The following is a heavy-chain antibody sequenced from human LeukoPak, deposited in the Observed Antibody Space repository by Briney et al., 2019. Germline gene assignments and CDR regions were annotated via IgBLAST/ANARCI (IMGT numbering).Heavy chain of an antibody. Sequence: GGSLRLSCAASGFTFSSYGMHWVRQAPGKGLEWVAFVRYDGSNKYYADSVKGRFTISRDNSKNTLYLLMNSLRAEDTAVYYCAKDLRSSSDYWGQGTLVTVSS. D-gene: IGHD6-6*01. J-gene: IGHJ4*02. CDR3: AKDLRSSSDY. CDR1: GFTFSSYG. V-gene: IGHV3-30*02. CDR2: VRYDGSNK.